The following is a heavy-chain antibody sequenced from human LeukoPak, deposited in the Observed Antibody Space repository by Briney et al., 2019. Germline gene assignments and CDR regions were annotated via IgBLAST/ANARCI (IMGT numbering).Heavy chain of an antibody. V-gene: IGHV4-30-4*08. CDR2: IYYSGST. Sequence: PSETLSLTCTVSGGSIISSAYYWSWIRQPPGNGLEWIGYIYYSGSTYYNPSLKSRVTISLDTSKNQFSLKLSSVTAADTAVYYCVRTEVSSGSEDYWGQGTLVTVSS. CDR1: GGSIISSAYY. CDR3: VRTEVSSGSEDY. D-gene: IGHD6-19*01. J-gene: IGHJ4*02.